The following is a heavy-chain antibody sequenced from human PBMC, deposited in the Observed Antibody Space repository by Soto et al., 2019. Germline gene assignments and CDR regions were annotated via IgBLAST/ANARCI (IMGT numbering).Heavy chain of an antibody. J-gene: IGHJ4*02. CDR1: GFPFTTYS. CDR3: AKETYSGPLDY. D-gene: IGHD2-15*01. Sequence: GGSLRLSCAASGFPFTTYSVNWVRQAPGKGLEWVSYISSSGSTIYYADSVKGRFTISRDNAKNSLYLQMNSLRAEDTAVYYCAKETYSGPLDYWGQGTLVTVS. CDR2: ISSSGSTI. V-gene: IGHV3-48*01.